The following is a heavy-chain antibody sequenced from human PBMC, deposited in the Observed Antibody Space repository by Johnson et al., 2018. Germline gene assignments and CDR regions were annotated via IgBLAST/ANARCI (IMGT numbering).Heavy chain of an antibody. J-gene: IGHJ3*02. V-gene: IGHV3-13*01. CDR2: IGTAGDT. Sequence: QLVESGGGLVQPGGSLRLSCAASGFTFSSYDMHWVRQATGKGLEWVSAIGTAGDTYYPGSVKGRFTISRENAKNSLYLQMNSLRAGDTAVYYCARGVGYSSSWPDAFDIWGQGTMVTVSS. CDR3: ARGVGYSSSWPDAFDI. CDR1: GFTFSSYD. D-gene: IGHD6-13*01.